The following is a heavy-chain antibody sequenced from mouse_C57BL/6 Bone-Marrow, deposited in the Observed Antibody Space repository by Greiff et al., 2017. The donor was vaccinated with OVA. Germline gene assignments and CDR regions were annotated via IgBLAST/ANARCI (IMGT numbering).Heavy chain of an antibody. D-gene: IGHD1-1*01. J-gene: IGHJ2*01. CDR2: INPNCGST. CDR1: GYTFTSYW. Sequence: QVQLQQPGAELVKPGASVKLSCKASGYTFTSYWMHWVKQRPGQGLEWIGMINPNCGSTNYNEKFKSKATLTVDKSSSPPYMQLSSLTSEHSAVYYCARGEGSTTVGFGYWGQGTTLTVST. V-gene: IGHV1-64*01. CDR3: ARGEGSTTVGFGY.